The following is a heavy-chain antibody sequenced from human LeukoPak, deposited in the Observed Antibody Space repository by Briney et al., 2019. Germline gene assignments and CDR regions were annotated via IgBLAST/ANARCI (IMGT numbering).Heavy chain of an antibody. CDR3: AFISSGWSILY. Sequence: ASVKVSCKASGYTFTSYAMNWVRQAPGQGLEWMGWIITNTGNPTYAQGFTGRFVFSLDTSVSTAYLQISSLKAEDTAVYFCAFISSGWSILYWGQGTLVTVSS. J-gene: IGHJ4*02. V-gene: IGHV7-4-1*02. CDR2: IITNTGNP. CDR1: GYTFTSYA. D-gene: IGHD6-19*01.